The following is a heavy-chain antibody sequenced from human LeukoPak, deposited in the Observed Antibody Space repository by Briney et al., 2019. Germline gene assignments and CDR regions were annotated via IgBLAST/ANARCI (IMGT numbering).Heavy chain of an antibody. CDR3: AREMGSGWYLSEYFQH. V-gene: IGHV3-74*01. CDR2: INSDGSST. CDR1: GFTFSSYW. D-gene: IGHD6-19*01. J-gene: IGHJ1*01. Sequence: GGSLRLSCAASGFTFSSYWMHWVRQAPGKGLVWVSRINSDGSSTSYADSVKGRFTISRDNAKNTLYLQMNSLRAEDTAVHYCAREMGSGWYLSEYFQHWGQGTLVTVSS.